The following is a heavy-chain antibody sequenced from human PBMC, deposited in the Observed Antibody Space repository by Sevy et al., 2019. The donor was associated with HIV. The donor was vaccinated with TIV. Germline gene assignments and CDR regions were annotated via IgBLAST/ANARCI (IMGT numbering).Heavy chain of an antibody. D-gene: IGHD5-12*01. CDR1: GFTFENYG. V-gene: IGHV3-20*04. Sequence: GGSLRLSCAVSGFTFENYGMSWVRQAPGKGLEWVTGINWNGGTKNYVDSVKGRFTISRDNAKNSLNLQMDSLRVEDTAVYYCARNTGFAHGDNWFDPWGQGTLVTVSS. CDR2: INWNGGTK. J-gene: IGHJ5*02. CDR3: ARNTGFAHGDNWFDP.